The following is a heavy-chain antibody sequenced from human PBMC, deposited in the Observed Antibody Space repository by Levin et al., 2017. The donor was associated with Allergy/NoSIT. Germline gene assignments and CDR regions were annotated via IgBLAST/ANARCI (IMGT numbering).Heavy chain of an antibody. CDR3: ARDLAALYYMDV. J-gene: IGHJ6*03. Sequence: GESLKISCAASGFTFSSYWMHWVRQAPGKGLVWVSRINSDGSSTSYADSVKGRFTISRDNAKNTLYLQMNSLRAEDTAVYYCARDLAALYYMDVWGKGTTVTVSS. V-gene: IGHV3-74*01. CDR2: INSDGSST. D-gene: IGHD6-6*01. CDR1: GFTFSSYW.